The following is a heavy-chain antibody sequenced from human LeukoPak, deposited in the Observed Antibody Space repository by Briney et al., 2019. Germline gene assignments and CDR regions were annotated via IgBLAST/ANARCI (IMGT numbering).Heavy chain of an antibody. D-gene: IGHD3-10*01. J-gene: IGHJ4*02. CDR3: ARDPNYYGSGSYSDY. CDR2: ISGSDGST. V-gene: IGHV3-23*01. CDR1: GFTFSSYA. Sequence: GGSLRLSCAASGFTFSSYAMSWVRQAPGKGLEWVSGISGSDGSTNYADSVKGRFTISRDNAKNSLYLQMNSLRAEDTAVYYCARDPNYYGSGSYSDYWGQGTLVTVSS.